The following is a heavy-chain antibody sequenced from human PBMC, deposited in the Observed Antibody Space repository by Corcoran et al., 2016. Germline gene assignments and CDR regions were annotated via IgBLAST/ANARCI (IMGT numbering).Heavy chain of an antibody. CDR3: AKDGGYSSSWYAY. CDR2: ISYDGSNK. Sequence: QVQLVESGGGVVQPGRSLRLSCAASGFTFSSYGMHWVRQAPGKGLEWVAVISYDGSNKYYADSVKGRFTISRYNSKNTLYLQMNSLRAEDTAVYYCAKDGGYSSSWYAYWGQGTLVTVSS. V-gene: IGHV3-30*18. CDR1: GFTFSSYG. J-gene: IGHJ4*02. D-gene: IGHD6-13*01.